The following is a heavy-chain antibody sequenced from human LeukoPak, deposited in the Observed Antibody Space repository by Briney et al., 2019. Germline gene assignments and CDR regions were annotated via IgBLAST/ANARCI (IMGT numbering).Heavy chain of an antibody. D-gene: IGHD2-8*02. V-gene: IGHV3-23*01. CDR2: IKGGGGDP. CDR3: AKGGHDFNPSYW. Sequence: PGGSLRLSCAASGFTFSTYAMGWVRQAPGKGLEWVSSIKGGGGDPFYADSVNGRFTISRDNSKNTLFLQLDSLRAEDTAVYYCAKGGHDFNPSYWWDQGTLVTVSS. CDR1: GFTFSTYA. J-gene: IGHJ4*02.